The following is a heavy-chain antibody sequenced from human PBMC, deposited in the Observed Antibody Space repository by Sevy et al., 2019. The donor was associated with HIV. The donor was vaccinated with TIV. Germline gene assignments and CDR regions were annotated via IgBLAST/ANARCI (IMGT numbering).Heavy chain of an antibody. J-gene: IGHJ6*02. CDR2: IKSKADGGTR. Sequence: GGSLRLSCAASGFTFYYAWMSWVRQAPGKGLEWVGRIKSKADGGTREYAAAVKGRLTISRDDSKNTLYLQMNSLKTEDTAIYYCSTDPIIVLLVTDGMDVWGQGTTVTVSS. CDR1: GFTFYYAW. V-gene: IGHV3-15*01. CDR3: STDPIIVLLVTDGMDV. D-gene: IGHD2-8*02.